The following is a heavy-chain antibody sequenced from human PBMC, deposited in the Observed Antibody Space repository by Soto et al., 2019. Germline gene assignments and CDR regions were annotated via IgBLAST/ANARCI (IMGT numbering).Heavy chain of an antibody. D-gene: IGHD2-15*01. Sequence: QVQLQESGPGLVKPSQTLSLTCTVSGGSISSGGYYWNWIRQQPGKGVEWVEYIHYSGSTYYNPSLESRVSISVDTSKHQFSLKLSSVTAADTAISYCARARLRDNFDYWGQGTMVTVSS. CDR2: IHYSGST. CDR1: GGSISSGGYY. CDR3: ARARLRDNFDY. V-gene: IGHV4-31*03. J-gene: IGHJ4*02.